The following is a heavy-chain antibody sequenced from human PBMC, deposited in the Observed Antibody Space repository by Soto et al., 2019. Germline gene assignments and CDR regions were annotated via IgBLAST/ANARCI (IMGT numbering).Heavy chain of an antibody. Sequence: PSETLSLTCTVSGGSISSGGYYWSWIRQHPGKGLEWIGYIYYSGSTYYNPSLKSRVTISVDTSKNQFSLKLSSVTAADTAVYYCARGVLRFLEWLLHDAFDIWGQGTMVTVSS. J-gene: IGHJ3*02. D-gene: IGHD3-3*01. CDR2: IYYSGST. CDR1: GGSISSGGYY. CDR3: ARGVLRFLEWLLHDAFDI. V-gene: IGHV4-31*03.